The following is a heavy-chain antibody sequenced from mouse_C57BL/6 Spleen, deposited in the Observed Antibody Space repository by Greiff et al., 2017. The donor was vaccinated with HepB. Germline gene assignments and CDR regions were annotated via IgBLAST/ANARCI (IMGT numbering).Heavy chain of an antibody. CDR2: IDPSDSYT. CDR1: GYTFTSYW. Sequence: QVQLQQPGAELVKPGASVKLSCKASGYTFTSYWMQWVKQRPGQGLEWIGEIDPSDSYTNYNQKFKGKATLTVDTSSSTAYMQLSSLTSEDSAVYYCARGGGGLYWGQGTLVTVSA. D-gene: IGHD3-1*01. V-gene: IGHV1-50*01. CDR3: ARGGGGLY. J-gene: IGHJ3*01.